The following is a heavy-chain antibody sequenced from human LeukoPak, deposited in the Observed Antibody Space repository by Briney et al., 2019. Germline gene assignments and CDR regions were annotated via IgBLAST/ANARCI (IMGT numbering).Heavy chain of an antibody. D-gene: IGHD1-26*01. J-gene: IGHJ4*02. CDR2: ISTNGVNI. CDR3: ARAMGSYSSFDY. V-gene: IGHV3-11*01. CDR1: GFTFSDYY. Sequence: GGSLRLSCAGTGFTFSDYYVAWIRQAPGKGLEWLSDISTNGVNIYAADSVKGRFTISRDNAKNSLQLQMNSLRAEDTAVYYCARAMGSYSSFDYWGQGTLVTVSS.